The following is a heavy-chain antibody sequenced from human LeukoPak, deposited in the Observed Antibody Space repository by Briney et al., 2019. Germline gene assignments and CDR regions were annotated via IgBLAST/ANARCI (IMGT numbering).Heavy chain of an antibody. CDR3: ARDPMAFGQQLVYY. V-gene: IGHV3-7*01. D-gene: IGHD6-13*01. CDR1: GFTFSSYW. Sequence: PGGSLRLSCAASGFTFSSYWMSWVRQAPGKGLEWVANIKQDGSEKYYVDSVKGRFTISRDNAKNSLYLQMNSLRAEDTAVYYCARDPMAFGQQLVYYWGQGTLVTVSS. J-gene: IGHJ4*02. CDR2: IKQDGSEK.